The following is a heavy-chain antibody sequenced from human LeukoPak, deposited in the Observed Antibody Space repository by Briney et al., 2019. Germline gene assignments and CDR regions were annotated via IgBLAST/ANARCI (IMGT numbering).Heavy chain of an antibody. Sequence: GGSLRLSRAASGFTFSSYSMNWVRQAPGKGLEWVSYISTSSTIYYADSVKGRFTISRDNAKNSLYLQMNSLRAEDTAMYYCARGDNWNSYYYYYMDVWGKGTTVTVSS. CDR2: ISTSSTI. V-gene: IGHV3-48*04. J-gene: IGHJ6*03. CDR1: GFTFSSYS. D-gene: IGHD1-7*01. CDR3: ARGDNWNSYYYYYMDV.